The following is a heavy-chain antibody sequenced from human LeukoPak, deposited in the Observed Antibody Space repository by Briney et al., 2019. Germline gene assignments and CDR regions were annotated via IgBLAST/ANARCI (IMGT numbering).Heavy chain of an antibody. J-gene: IGHJ6*03. CDR2: TNLNSGNT. D-gene: IGHD3-3*01. V-gene: IGHV1-8*01. CDR3: ARGPNYAFWSGSYYYYMDV. CDR1: GYTFTSYD. Sequence: ASVKVSCKASGYTFTSYDINWVRQATGQGLEWTGWTNLNSGNTGYAQKFQGRVTMTRSTSINTAYMELSSLRSEDTAVYYCARGPNYAFWSGSYYYYMDVWGKGTTVTVSS.